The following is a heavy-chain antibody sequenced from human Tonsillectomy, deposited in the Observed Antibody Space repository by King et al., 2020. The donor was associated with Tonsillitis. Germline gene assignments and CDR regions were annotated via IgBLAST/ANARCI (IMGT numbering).Heavy chain of an antibody. CDR1: GYSFTNYW. J-gene: IGHJ6*02. CDR3: AKSWATRRGPDYGMDV. V-gene: IGHV5-51*01. D-gene: IGHD5-24*01. Sequence: VQLVESGAEVKKPGESLKISCTGSGYSFTNYWIGWVRQMPGKGLEWMGIIYPGDSDSRYSPSFQGQVTISADKSINTAYLQWSSLKASDTAIYYCAKSWATRRGPDYGMDVWGQGPTVTVSS. CDR2: IYPGDSDS.